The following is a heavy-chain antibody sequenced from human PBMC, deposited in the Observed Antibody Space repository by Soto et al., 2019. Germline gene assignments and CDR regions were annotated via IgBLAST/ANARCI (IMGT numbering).Heavy chain of an antibody. CDR1: GGTFSSYA. Sequence: ASVKVSCKASGGTFSSYAISWVRQAPGQGLEWMGGIIPIFGTANYAQKFQGRVTITADKSTSTAYMELSSLRSEDTAVYYCARTTVVTHGAFDTWGQGKMVTVSS. J-gene: IGHJ3*02. V-gene: IGHV1-69*06. CDR2: IIPIFGTA. D-gene: IGHD4-17*01. CDR3: ARTTVVTHGAFDT.